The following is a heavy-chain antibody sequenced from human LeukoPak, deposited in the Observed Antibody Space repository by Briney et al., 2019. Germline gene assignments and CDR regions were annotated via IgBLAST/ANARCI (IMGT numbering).Heavy chain of an antibody. J-gene: IGHJ4*02. Sequence: GGSLRLSCAASGFTFSSYGMHWVRQAPGKGLEWVAVISYDGSNKYYADSVKGRFTISRDNSKNSLYLQMNSLRDEDTAVYYCARLSGYDFLWCNYWGQGTLVTVSS. CDR1: GFTFSSYG. CDR2: ISYDGSNK. CDR3: ARLSGYDFLWCNY. V-gene: IGHV3-30*03. D-gene: IGHD5-12*01.